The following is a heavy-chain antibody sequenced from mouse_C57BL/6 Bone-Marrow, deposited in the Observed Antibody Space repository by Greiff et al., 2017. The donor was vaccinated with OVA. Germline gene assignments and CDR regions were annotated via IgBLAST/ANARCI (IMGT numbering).Heavy chain of an antibody. V-gene: IGHV1-19*01. CDR2: INPYNGGT. CDR1: GYTFTDYY. J-gene: IGHJ2*01. CDR3: ARPAQATNY. Sequence: EVQLQQSGPVLVKPGASVKMSCKASGYTFTDYYMNWVKQSHGKSLEWIGVINPYNGGTSYNQKFKGKATLTVDKSSSIAYMELNSLTSEDSAVYYCARPAQATNYWGQGTTLTVSS. D-gene: IGHD3-2*02.